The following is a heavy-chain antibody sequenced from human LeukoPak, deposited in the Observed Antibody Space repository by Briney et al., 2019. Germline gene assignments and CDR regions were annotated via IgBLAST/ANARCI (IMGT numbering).Heavy chain of an antibody. V-gene: IGHV3-30-3*01. Sequence: GRSLRLSCAASGFTFSSYAMHWVRQAPGKGLEWVAVISYDGSNKYYADSVKGRFTISRDNSKNTLYLQMNSLRAEGTAVYYCARDLTTAGSYWGQGTLVTVSS. J-gene: IGHJ4*02. CDR3: ARDLTTAGSY. CDR1: GFTFSSYA. CDR2: ISYDGSNK. D-gene: IGHD4-17*01.